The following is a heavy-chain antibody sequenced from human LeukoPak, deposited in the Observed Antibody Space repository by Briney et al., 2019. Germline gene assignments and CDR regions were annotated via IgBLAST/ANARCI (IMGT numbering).Heavy chain of an antibody. CDR2: ISSSSGTI. Sequence: GGSLRLSCAASGFTFSRFSMNCVRQAPGKGLEWVSYISSSSGTIYHADSVKGRFTISRDNAQNSLYLQMNSLRAEDTAVYYCARVDYGDYAGEDYWGQGTLVTVSS. CDR3: ARVDYGDYAGEDY. V-gene: IGHV3-48*04. D-gene: IGHD4-17*01. J-gene: IGHJ4*02. CDR1: GFTFSRFS.